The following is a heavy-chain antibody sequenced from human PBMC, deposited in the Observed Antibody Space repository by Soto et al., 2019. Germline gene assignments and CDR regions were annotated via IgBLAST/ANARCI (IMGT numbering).Heavy chain of an antibody. D-gene: IGHD2-21*01. J-gene: IGHJ4*02. V-gene: IGHV5-51*03. CDR1: ADTFTNYW. CDR3: ARGESLRWDC. Sequence: EVQLVQSGAEVKKPGESLHISCKGSADTFTNYWIGWVRQMSGKGLERMGVMNPNGSDTTYSPYLQGQVTISVDRSMTTACLQWTSLKASDTAIYYCARGESLRWDCWGQGTLVTVSS. CDR2: MNPNGSDT.